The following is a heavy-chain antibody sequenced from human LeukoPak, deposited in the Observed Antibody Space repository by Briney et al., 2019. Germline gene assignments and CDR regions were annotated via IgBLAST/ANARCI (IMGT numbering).Heavy chain of an antibody. J-gene: IGHJ3*02. V-gene: IGHV3-74*01. CDR1: GFTFSDFW. CDR3: ASRPYYYGSGSTGYDAFDI. D-gene: IGHD3-10*01. Sequence: PGGSLRLSCAASGFTFSDFWMHWVRQAPGKGLLWVSRINTDGSSTNYAGSVKGRFTISRDNAKNTLYLQMNSLGAEDTAVYYCASRPYYYGSGSTGYDAFDIWGQGAMVTVSS. CDR2: INTDGSST.